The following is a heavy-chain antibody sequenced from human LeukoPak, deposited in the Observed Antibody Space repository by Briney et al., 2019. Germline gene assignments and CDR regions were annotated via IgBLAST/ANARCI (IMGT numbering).Heavy chain of an antibody. CDR3: TKGVAALDGGYYFDY. V-gene: IGHV3-23*01. Sequence: PGGSLRLSCAASGFTFRSYAMSWVRQAPGKGLEWVSAISGSGNSTYYADSVKGRFTISRDTSKNTLYLQMSRLRAEDTAVYYCTKGVAALDGGYYFDYWAQGNLVTVSS. CDR1: GFTFRSYA. J-gene: IGHJ4*02. CDR2: ISGSGNST. D-gene: IGHD6-6*01.